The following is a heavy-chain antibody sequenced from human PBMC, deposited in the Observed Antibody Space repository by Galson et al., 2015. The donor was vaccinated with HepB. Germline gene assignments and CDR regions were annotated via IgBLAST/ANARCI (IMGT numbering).Heavy chain of an antibody. V-gene: IGHV3-64D*06. CDR1: GFTFSSYA. J-gene: IGHJ4*02. CDR3: GLYYYDSRPTFDY. CDR2: ISSNGGST. D-gene: IGHD3-22*01. Sequence: SLRLSCAASGFTFSSYAMHWVRQAPGKGLEYVSAISSNGGSTYYADSVKGRFTISRDNSKNTLYLQMSSLRAEDTAVYYCGLYYYDSRPTFDYWGQGTLVTVSS.